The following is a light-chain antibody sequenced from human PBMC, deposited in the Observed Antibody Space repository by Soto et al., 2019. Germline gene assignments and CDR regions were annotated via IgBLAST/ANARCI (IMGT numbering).Light chain of an antibody. CDR1: SSNIGAGYD. CDR2: GNS. Sequence: QSVLTQPPSVSGAPGQRVTISCTGSSSNIGAGYDVHWYQQLPGTAPKLLIYGNSNRPSGVPDRFSGSKSGTSASLAITGLQAEDEAEYYCQSYDSSLSEGVFGTGTKVTVL. CDR3: QSYDSSLSEGV. V-gene: IGLV1-40*01. J-gene: IGLJ1*01.